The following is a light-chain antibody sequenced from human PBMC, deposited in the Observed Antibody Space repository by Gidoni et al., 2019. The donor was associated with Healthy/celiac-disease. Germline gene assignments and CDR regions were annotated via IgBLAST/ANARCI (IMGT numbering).Light chain of an antibody. V-gene: IGKV3-15*01. CDR3: QQYNNWPPLYT. CDR2: GAS. J-gene: IGKJ2*01. CDR1: QSVSSN. Sequence: EIVMTLSPATLSVSPGERAPLSCRASQSVSSNLAWYQQKPGQAPRLLIYGASTRATGIPARFSGSGSGTEFTLTISSLQSEDFAVYYCQQYNNWPPLYTFGQGTKLEIK.